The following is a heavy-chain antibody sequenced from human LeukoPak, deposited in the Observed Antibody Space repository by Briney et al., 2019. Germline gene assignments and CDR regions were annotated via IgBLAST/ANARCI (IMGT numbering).Heavy chain of an antibody. CDR2: IKQDGSEK. Sequence: GGSLRLSCAASGFTFSSYWMSWVRQAPGKGLEWVANIKQDGSEKYYVDSVKGRFTISRDNAKNSLYLQMNSLRAEDTAVHYCARDIRSVRGVFDYWGQGTLVTVSS. D-gene: IGHD3-10*01. CDR3: ARDIRSVRGVFDY. V-gene: IGHV3-7*01. CDR1: GFTFSSYW. J-gene: IGHJ4*02.